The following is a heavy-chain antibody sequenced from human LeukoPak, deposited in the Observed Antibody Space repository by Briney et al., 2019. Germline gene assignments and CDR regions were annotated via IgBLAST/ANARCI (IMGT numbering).Heavy chain of an antibody. CDR1: GFTFSSYA. V-gene: IGHV3-30*04. J-gene: IGHJ4*02. CDR2: ISYDGSNK. CDR3: ARDQLAYSGYDTLFDY. Sequence: GGSLRLSCAASGFTFSSYAMSWVRQAPGKGLEWVAVISYDGSNKYYAESVKGRFTISRDNSKNTLYLQLNSLRPDDTAVYYCARDQLAYSGYDTLFDYWGQGTLSPSPQ. D-gene: IGHD5-12*01.